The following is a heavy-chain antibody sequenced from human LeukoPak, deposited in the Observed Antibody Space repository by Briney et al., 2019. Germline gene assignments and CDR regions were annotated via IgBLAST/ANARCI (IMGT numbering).Heavy chain of an antibody. D-gene: IGHD1-26*01. CDR1: GGSFSGYY. V-gene: IGHV4-34*01. CDR3: ARGRGSYFLYYFDY. CDR2: SNHSGST. Sequence: PSETLSLTCAVYGGSFSGYYWSWIRQPPGKGLEWIGVSNHSGSTNYNPSLKSRVTISVDTSKNQFSLKLSSVTAADTAVYYCARGRGSYFLYYFDYWGQGTLVTVSS. J-gene: IGHJ4*02.